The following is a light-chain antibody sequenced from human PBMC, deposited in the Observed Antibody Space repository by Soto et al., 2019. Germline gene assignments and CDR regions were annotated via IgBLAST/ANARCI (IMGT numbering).Light chain of an antibody. Sequence: DVVMTQSPLSLPVTLGQPASISCRSSQSLVHSSGNTYLNWFLQRPGHSPRRLIYQVSNRDSGVPDRSSGSGSGIDFTLKISRVEADDVGVYYCMQGTYWPWTFGQGTRVEIK. J-gene: IGKJ1*01. V-gene: IGKV2-30*02. CDR3: MQGTYWPWT. CDR2: QVS. CDR1: QSLVHSSGNTY.